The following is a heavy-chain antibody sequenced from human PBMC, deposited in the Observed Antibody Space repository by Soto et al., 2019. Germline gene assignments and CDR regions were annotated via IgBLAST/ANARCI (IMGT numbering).Heavy chain of an antibody. CDR3: ARLDPRGTRSFHDTHEGSVYDY. D-gene: IGHD1-26*01. CDR1: GYTFTSYY. CDR2: INPSGGST. Sequence: GASVKVSCKASGYTFTSYYMHWVRQAPGQGLEWMGIINPSGGSTSYAQKFQGRVTMTRDTSTSTVYMELSSLRSEDTAVYYCARLDPRGTRSFHDTHEGSVYDYWGQGTLVTVSS. V-gene: IGHV1-46*01. J-gene: IGHJ4*02.